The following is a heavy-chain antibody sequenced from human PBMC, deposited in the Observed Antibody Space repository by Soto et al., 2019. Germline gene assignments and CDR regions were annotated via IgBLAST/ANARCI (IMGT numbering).Heavy chain of an antibody. CDR1: GFTFSDYY. CDR3: ARDERPTKKWLVLPWFDP. J-gene: IGHJ5*02. Sequence: GGSLRLSCAASGFTFSDYYMSWIRQAPGKGLEWVSYISSISSYTNYAESVKGRFTISRDNAKNSLYMKMNSRRAEDTAGDYCARDERPTKKWLVLPWFDPGGQGTLVTVSS. V-gene: IGHV3-11*06. CDR2: ISSISSYT. D-gene: IGHD6-19*01.